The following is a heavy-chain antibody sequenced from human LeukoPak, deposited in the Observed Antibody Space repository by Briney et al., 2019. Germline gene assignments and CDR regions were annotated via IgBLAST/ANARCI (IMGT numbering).Heavy chain of an antibody. V-gene: IGHV4-30-4*08. J-gene: IGHJ4*02. CDR3: ARSFRVVTAYYFDY. Sequence: SETLSPTCTVSGDSISSYYWSWIRQPPGKGLEWIGYIYYSGSTYYNPSLKSRVTISVDTSKNQFSLKLSSVTAADTAVYYCARSFRVVTAYYFDYWGQGTLVTVSS. D-gene: IGHD2-21*02. CDR2: IYYSGST. CDR1: GDSISSYY.